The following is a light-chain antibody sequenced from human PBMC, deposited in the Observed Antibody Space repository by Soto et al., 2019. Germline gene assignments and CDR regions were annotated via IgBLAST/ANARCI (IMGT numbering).Light chain of an antibody. Sequence: EIVLTQSPATLSLSPGERATLSCMASQSVSSYLAWYQQKPGQAPRLLIYDASNRATGIPARFSSSGSGTDFTLTISSLEPEDCAVYYCQQRSNWPRTFGQGTKVEIK. CDR3: QQRSNWPRT. CDR1: QSVSSY. CDR2: DAS. V-gene: IGKV3-11*01. J-gene: IGKJ1*01.